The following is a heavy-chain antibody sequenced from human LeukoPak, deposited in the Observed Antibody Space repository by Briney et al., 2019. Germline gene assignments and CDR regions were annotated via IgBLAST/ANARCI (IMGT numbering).Heavy chain of an antibody. CDR3: ARDRKAVTGTFDS. V-gene: IGHV4-4*07. Sequence: SETLSLTCTVSGGSISSYYWSWIRQPAGKGLEWIGHIYSTGSTNYNPSLKSRVTISLDKSKNQFSLKVTSVTAADTAMYYCARDRKAVTGTFDSWGQGSLVSVS. J-gene: IGHJ4*02. CDR2: IYSTGST. CDR1: GGSISSYY. D-gene: IGHD6-19*01.